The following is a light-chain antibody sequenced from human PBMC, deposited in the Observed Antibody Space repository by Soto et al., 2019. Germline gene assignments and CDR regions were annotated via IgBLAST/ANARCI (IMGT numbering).Light chain of an antibody. J-gene: IGKJ2*01. CDR1: QSVSSNY. CDR2: AAS. V-gene: IGKV3-20*01. Sequence: EIVLTQSPGTLYLSPGERATLSCRASQSVSSNYLAWYQQKRGQAPRLLIYAASARATGIPDRFSGSGSGTDFTLTISRLEPKDFAVYFCQLYGSSPPRYTFGQGTKLEIK. CDR3: QLYGSSPPRYT.